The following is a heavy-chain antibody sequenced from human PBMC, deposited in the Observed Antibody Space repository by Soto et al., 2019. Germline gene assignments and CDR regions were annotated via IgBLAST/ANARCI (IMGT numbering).Heavy chain of an antibody. CDR2: IIPIIDRA. Sequence: SVKVSCQGSGGTFSTYTIRWVRQAPGQGLEWMGRIIPIIDRANYAQKFQSRVTITADKSTSTAYMELSSLRSDDTAVYYCARDLAITVPAPMGYWGQGTRVTVSS. V-gene: IGHV1-69*08. J-gene: IGHJ4*02. CDR3: ARDLAITVPAPMGY. D-gene: IGHD2-2*01. CDR1: GGTFSTYT.